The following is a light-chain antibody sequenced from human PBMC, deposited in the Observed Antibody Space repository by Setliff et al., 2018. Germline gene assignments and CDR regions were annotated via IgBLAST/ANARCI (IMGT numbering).Light chain of an antibody. J-gene: IGLJ1*01. CDR2: EVS. CDR1: SSDIGGYNY. V-gene: IGLV2-14*01. Sequence: QSVLAQPASVSGSPGQSITISCTGTSSDIGGYNYVSWYQQHSGKAPKLMIYEVSNRPSGVSNRFSGSKSGNTASLTISGLQAEDEADYYCSSYASSSIPDVFGSGTKVTV. CDR3: SSYASSSIPDV.